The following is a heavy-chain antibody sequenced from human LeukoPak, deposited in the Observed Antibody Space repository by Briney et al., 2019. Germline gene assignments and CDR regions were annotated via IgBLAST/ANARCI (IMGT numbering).Heavy chain of an antibody. V-gene: IGHV1-69*13. CDR1: GGTFSSYA. D-gene: IGHD5-24*01. Sequence: SVKVSCKASGGTFSSYAISWVRQAPGQGLEWMGGIIPIFGTANYAQKFQGRVTITADESTSTAYTELSSLRSEDTAVYYCARVRDGYNDAYDIWGQGTMVTVPS. CDR2: IIPIFGTA. CDR3: ARVRDGYNDAYDI. J-gene: IGHJ3*02.